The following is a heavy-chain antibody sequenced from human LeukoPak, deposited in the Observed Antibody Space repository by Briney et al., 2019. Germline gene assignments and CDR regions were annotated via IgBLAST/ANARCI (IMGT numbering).Heavy chain of an antibody. CDR3: ARDRGYDILTGYPDY. V-gene: IGHV3-30*04. Sequence: GGSLRLSCAASGFTFSSYAVHWVRQAPGKGLEWVAVISYDGSNKYYADSVKGRFTISRDNSKNTLYLQMNSLRAEDTAVYYCARDRGYDILTGYPDYWGQGTLVTVSS. D-gene: IGHD3-9*01. CDR1: GFTFSSYA. CDR2: ISYDGSNK. J-gene: IGHJ4*02.